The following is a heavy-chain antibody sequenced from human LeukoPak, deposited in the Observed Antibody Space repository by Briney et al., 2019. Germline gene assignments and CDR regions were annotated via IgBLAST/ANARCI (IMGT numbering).Heavy chain of an antibody. D-gene: IGHD1-14*01. Sequence: GASVKVSCKASGYTFTSYGISWVRQAPGQGLEWMGWISAYNGNTNYAQKLQGRVTMTTDTSTSTAYMELSSLRAEDTAVYYCAKALDHGEGHDYWGQGTLVTVSS. CDR1: GYTFTSYG. CDR3: AKALDHGEGHDY. J-gene: IGHJ4*02. CDR2: ISAYNGNT. V-gene: IGHV1-18*01.